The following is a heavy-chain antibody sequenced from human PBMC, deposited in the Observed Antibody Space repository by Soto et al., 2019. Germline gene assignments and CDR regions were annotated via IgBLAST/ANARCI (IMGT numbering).Heavy chain of an antibody. CDR1: GFNLGTYW. Sequence: EVHLVESGGGLVQPGGSLRLSCAASGFNLGTYWMHWVRQAPGKGLVGVSRMNGYGTTINYAESVEDRSTSSRDDAKSEVYLHMNQLSPADTAGYYCARGGREPFDYLAQGARVPASS. CDR2: MNGYGTTI. CDR3: ARGGREPFDY. J-gene: IGHJ4*02. V-gene: IGHV3-74*01. D-gene: IGHD1-1*01.